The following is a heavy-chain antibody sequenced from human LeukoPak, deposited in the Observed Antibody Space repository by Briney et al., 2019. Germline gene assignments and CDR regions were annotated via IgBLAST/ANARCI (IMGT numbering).Heavy chain of an antibody. CDR1: RYNLNVAA. CDR2: IASSGRNT. CDR3: AKDIQLSA. J-gene: IGHJ3*01. D-gene: IGHD5-24*01. V-gene: IGHV3-23*01. Sequence: GGSLRLSCAAPRYNLNVAAITWVRQAPGKGLEWVSLIASSGRNTYYTDSVRGRFTISRDNSKNTLSLQMNSLRVEDTAMYYCAKDIQLSAWGLGTMVTVSS.